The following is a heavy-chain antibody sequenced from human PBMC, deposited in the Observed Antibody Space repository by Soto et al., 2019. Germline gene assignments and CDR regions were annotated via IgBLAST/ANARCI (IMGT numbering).Heavy chain of an antibody. D-gene: IGHD2-15*01. J-gene: IGHJ6*02. V-gene: IGHV4-34*01. CDR2: INHSGRT. CDR1: GGSFSGYY. CDR3: ARDGGRRGYYYYYGMDV. Sequence: SETLSRTCAVYGGSFSGYYWSWIRQPPGKGLEWIGDINHSGRTNYNPSLKSRVTISVDTSKNQLSLKRSSVTAADTAVYYCARDGGRRGYYYYYGMDVWGQGTTVTVSS.